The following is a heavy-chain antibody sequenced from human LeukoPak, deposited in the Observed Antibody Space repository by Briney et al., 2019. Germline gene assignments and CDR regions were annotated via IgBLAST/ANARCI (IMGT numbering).Heavy chain of an antibody. V-gene: IGHV1-18*04. Sequence: ASVKVSSKASGYTFTNYGISWVRQAPGQGLEWMGWISAYNGHTKYAQKVQGRVTMTRDTSTSTAYMELRSLRSDDTAVYYCARDGHRRYHYDSSGREDAFDIWGQGTMVTVSS. CDR2: ISAYNGHT. CDR3: ARDGHRRYHYDSSGREDAFDI. D-gene: IGHD3-22*01. J-gene: IGHJ3*02. CDR1: GYTFTNYG.